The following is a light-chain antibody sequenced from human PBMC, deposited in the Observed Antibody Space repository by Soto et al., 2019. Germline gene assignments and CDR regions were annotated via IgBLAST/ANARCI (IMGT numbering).Light chain of an antibody. V-gene: IGKV3-20*01. J-gene: IGKJ1*01. CDR2: DAS. Sequence: EIVMTQSPVTLSVSLGERGTLSCRASQSLGTCLAWYQQKPGQAPRLLIWDASTGATGIPARFSGSGSGTDFTLTSSKLEPEDFAVYHCQQYGGSSRTFGQGTKVDIK. CDR3: QQYGGSSRT. CDR1: QSLGTC.